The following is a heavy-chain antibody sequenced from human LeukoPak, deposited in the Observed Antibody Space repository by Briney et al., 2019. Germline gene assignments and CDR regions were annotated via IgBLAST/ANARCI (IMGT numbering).Heavy chain of an antibody. CDR2: IIPIFGTA. CDR3: ASDRGSSWADYYYHMDV. CDR1: GGTFSSYA. V-gene: IGHV1-69*05. D-gene: IGHD6-13*01. J-gene: IGHJ6*03. Sequence: VASVKVSCKASGGTFSSYAISWVRQAPGQGLEWMGGIIPIFGTANYAQKFQGRVTITTDESTSTAYMELSSLRSEDTAVYYCASDRGSSWADYYYHMDVWGKGTTVTVSS.